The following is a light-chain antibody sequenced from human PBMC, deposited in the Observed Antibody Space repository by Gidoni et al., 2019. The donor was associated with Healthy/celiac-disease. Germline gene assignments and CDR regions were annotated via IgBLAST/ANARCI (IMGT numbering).Light chain of an antibody. CDR2: VAS. CDR3: QQCNSYPLT. V-gene: IGKV1-13*02. Sequence: AIQLTHPPSSLSASVGDRVTITCRASQGISSALDWYQQKPGKAPKLLIYVASSLESGVPSRFSGSGSGTDFTLTISSLQPEDFATYYCQQCNSYPLTFGHGTKVDIK. J-gene: IGKJ3*01. CDR1: QGISSA.